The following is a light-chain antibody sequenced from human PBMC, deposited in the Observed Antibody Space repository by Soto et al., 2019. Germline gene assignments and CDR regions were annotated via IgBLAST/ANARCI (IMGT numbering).Light chain of an antibody. CDR3: SSYTISSTLLV. V-gene: IGLV2-14*01. CDR1: SSDVGGYNY. CDR2: DVS. J-gene: IGLJ2*01. Sequence: QSALTQPASVSGSPGQSITISCTGTSSDVGGYNYVSWYQQHTGKAPKLMIYDVSNRPSGVSNRFSGSKSVNTASLTISGIQAEEESDYYCSSYTISSTLLVFGGGTKLTVL.